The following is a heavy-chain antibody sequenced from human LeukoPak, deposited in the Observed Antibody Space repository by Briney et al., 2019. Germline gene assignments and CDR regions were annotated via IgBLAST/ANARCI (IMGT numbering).Heavy chain of an antibody. CDR3: TTEERVSSGYCSGGSCYIDY. CDR1: GFTFSNAW. V-gene: IGHV3-15*01. J-gene: IGHJ4*02. D-gene: IGHD2-15*01. CDR2: IKSKTDGGTT. Sequence: GGSLRLSCAASGFTFSNAWMNWVRQAPGKGLEWVGRIKSKTDGGTTDYAAPVKGRFTISRDDSKNTLYLQMNSLETEDTAVYYCTTEERVSSGYCSGGSCYIDYWGQGTLVTVSS.